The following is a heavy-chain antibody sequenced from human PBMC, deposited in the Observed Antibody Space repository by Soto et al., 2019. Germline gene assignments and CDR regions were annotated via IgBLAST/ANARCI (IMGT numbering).Heavy chain of an antibody. CDR3: ARDSIAAPNWFDP. J-gene: IGHJ5*02. CDR1: GFTFRNFE. Sequence: SLRLSCAASGFTFRNFEMNWVRQVPGKGLEWISYISSSGSKRYYADSVKGRFIVSRDNSNDSLFLEMNSLGDEDTGVYYCARDSIAAPNWFDPWGQGTLVTVSS. D-gene: IGHD6-6*01. V-gene: IGHV3-48*03. CDR2: ISSSGSKR.